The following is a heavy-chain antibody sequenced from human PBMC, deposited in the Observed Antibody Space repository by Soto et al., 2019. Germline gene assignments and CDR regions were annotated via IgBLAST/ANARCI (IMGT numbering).Heavy chain of an antibody. J-gene: IGHJ4*02. D-gene: IGHD3-16*02. CDR2: IKSKTDGGTT. V-gene: IGHV3-15*01. Sequence: GGSLRLSCAASGFTFSNAWMSWVRQAPGKGLEWVGRIKSKTDGGTTDYAAPVKGRFTISRDDSKNTLYLQMNSLKTEDTAVYYCTTDNLYDYIWGSYRVNKYYFDYWGQGTLVTVSS. CDR3: TTDNLYDYIWGSYRVNKYYFDY. CDR1: GFTFSNAW.